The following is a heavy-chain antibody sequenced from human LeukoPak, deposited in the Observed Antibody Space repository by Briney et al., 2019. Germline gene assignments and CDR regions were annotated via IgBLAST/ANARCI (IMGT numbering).Heavy chain of an antibody. V-gene: IGHV1-69*02. J-gene: IGHJ4*02. D-gene: IGHD2-15*01. Sequence: SVKVSCKASGGTFSSYTISWVRQAPGQGLEWMGRIIPILGIANYAQKFQGRVTITADKSTSTAYMELSSLRSEDTAAYYCARTCGGSCYSQEVNVDYWGQGTLVTVSS. CDR2: IIPILGIA. CDR3: ARTCGGSCYSQEVNVDY. CDR1: GGTFSSYT.